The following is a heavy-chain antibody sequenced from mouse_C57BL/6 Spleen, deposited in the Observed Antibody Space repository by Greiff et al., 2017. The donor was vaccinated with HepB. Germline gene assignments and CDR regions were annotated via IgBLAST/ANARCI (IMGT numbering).Heavy chain of an antibody. D-gene: IGHD1-1*01. CDR1: GYTFTSYW. J-gene: IGHJ1*03. Sequence: QVQLQQPGAELVKPGASVKLSCKASGYTFTSYWMHWVKQRPGQGLEWIGMIHPNSGSTNYNEKFKSKATLTVDKSSSTAYMQLSSLTSEDSAVYYCAIITTVVATNSYFDVWGTGTTVTVSS. CDR2: IHPNSGST. V-gene: IGHV1-64*01. CDR3: AIITTVVATNSYFDV.